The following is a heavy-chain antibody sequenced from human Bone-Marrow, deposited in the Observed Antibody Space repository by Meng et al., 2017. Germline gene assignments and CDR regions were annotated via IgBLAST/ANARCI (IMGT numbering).Heavy chain of an antibody. Sequence: GGSLRLSCAASGFTFSSYSMNWVRQAPGKGLEWVSYISSSGSTIYYADSVKGRFTISRDNAKNSLYLQMNSLRAEDTAVYYCARDDVGATAVDYWGQGTLVTVSS. D-gene: IGHD1-26*01. CDR1: GFTFSSYS. CDR3: ARDDVGATAVDY. J-gene: IGHJ4*02. V-gene: IGHV3-48*04. CDR2: ISSSGSTI.